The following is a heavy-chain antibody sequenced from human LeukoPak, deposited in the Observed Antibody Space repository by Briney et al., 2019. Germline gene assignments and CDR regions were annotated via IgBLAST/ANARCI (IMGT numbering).Heavy chain of an antibody. CDR1: GFTFSSYS. V-gene: IGHV3-48*01. CDR2: ISSSSSTI. D-gene: IGHD5/OR15-5a*01. CDR3: VRDHHRRLYDSQARDTFDI. Sequence: GGSLRLPCAASGFTFSSYSMNWVRQAPGKGLEWVSYISSSSSTIYYADSVKGRFTISRDNAKNSLYLQMNSLRAEDTAVYYCVRDHHRRLYDSQARDTFDIWGRGTMVTVSS. J-gene: IGHJ3*02.